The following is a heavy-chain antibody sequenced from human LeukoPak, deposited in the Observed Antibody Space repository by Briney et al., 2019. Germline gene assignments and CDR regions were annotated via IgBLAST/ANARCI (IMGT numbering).Heavy chain of an antibody. CDR2: ISGSGGST. Sequence: GGSLRLSCAASGFTFSSYAMSWVRQAPGKGLEWVSAISGSGGSTYYADSVKGRFTISRDNSKNTLYLQMNSLRAEDTAVYYCAKGAILWFGELLGDFDYWGQVTLVTVSS. J-gene: IGHJ4*02. V-gene: IGHV3-23*01. CDR3: AKGAILWFGELLGDFDY. CDR1: GFTFSSYA. D-gene: IGHD3-10*01.